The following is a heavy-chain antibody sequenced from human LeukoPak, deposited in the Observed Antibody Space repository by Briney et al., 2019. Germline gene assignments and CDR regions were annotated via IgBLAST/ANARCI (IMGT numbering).Heavy chain of an antibody. CDR2: IWYDGSNK. CDR1: GFTFSSYG. CDR3: ARDKRYSSSWYLNDY. V-gene: IGHV3-33*01. D-gene: IGHD6-13*01. J-gene: IGHJ4*02. Sequence: GGSLRLSCAASGFTFSSYGIHWVRQAPGKGLEGVAVIWYDGSNKYYADSVKGRFTISRDNSKNTLYLQMNSLRAEDTAVYYCARDKRYSSSWYLNDYWGQGTLVTVSS.